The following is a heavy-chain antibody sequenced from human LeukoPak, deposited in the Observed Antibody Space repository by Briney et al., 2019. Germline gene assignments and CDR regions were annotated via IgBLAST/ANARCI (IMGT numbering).Heavy chain of an antibody. D-gene: IGHD1-26*01. J-gene: IGHJ4*02. CDR1: GFTFRSYW. V-gene: IGHV3-74*01. CDR3: ARDLTGAVFDF. Sequence: GGSLRLSCAASGFTFRSYWMHWVRQAPGKGLAWVSRINSDGSSTSYADSVRGRFTISRDNAKNTVYLQMNSLRAEDTAVYYCARDLTGAVFDFWGQGTLVTVSS. CDR2: INSDGSST.